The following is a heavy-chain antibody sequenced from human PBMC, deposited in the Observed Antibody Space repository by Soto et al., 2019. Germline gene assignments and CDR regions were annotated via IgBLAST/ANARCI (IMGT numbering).Heavy chain of an antibody. J-gene: IGHJ3*02. CDR3: ARDRSRFGEPNDAFDI. Sequence: SVTVSCKASGGTFSSYAISWVRQAPGQGLEWMGGIIPIFGTANYAQKFQGRVTITADESTSTAYMELSSLRSEDTAVYYCARDRSRFGEPNDAFDIWGQGTMVTVSS. V-gene: IGHV1-69*13. CDR2: IIPIFGTA. D-gene: IGHD3-10*01. CDR1: GGTFSSYA.